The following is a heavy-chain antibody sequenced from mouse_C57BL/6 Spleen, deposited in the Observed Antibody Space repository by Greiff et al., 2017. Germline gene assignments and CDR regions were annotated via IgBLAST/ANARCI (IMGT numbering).Heavy chain of an antibody. J-gene: IGHJ2*01. CDR3: ARGRRHYYDY. Sequence: VQLQQPGAELVRPGSSVKLSCKASGYTFTSYWMHWVKQRPIQGLEWIGNIDPSDSETHYNQKFKDKATLTVDKSSSTAYMQLSRLTSEDSAVYYGARGRRHYYDYWGQGTTLTVSS. V-gene: IGHV1-52*01. CDR1: GYTFTSYW. CDR2: IDPSDSET.